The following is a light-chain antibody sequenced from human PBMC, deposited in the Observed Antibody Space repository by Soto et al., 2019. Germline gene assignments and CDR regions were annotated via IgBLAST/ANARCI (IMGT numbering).Light chain of an antibody. J-gene: IGKJ1*01. CDR1: QSISSW. Sequence: DIQMTQSPSTLSASVGDRLTITCRASQSISSWVAWYQQKPGKPPKLLIYDASSLESGVPSRFSGSGSGTDFSLTITSLQPDDSATYYCQQDHSYYPWTFGQGTKVEIE. CDR3: QQDHSYYPWT. V-gene: IGKV1-5*01. CDR2: DAS.